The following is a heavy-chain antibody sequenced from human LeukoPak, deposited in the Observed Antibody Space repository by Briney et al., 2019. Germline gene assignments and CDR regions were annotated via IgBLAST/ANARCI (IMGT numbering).Heavy chain of an antibody. CDR2: IYSGGST. Sequence: SGGSLRLXCAASGFTFSSYAMSWVRQAPGKGLEWVSVIYSGGSTYYADSVKGRFTISRDNSKNTLYLQMNSLRAEDTAVYYCATTHPMGILDYWGQGTLVTVSS. J-gene: IGHJ4*02. CDR1: GFTFSSYA. V-gene: IGHV3-53*01. D-gene: IGHD3-10*01. CDR3: ATTHPMGILDY.